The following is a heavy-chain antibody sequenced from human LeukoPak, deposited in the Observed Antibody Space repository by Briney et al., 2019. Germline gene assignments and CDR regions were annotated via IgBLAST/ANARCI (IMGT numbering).Heavy chain of an antibody. CDR3: ALNRGSGWYFHY. Sequence: EGSLRLSCAASGFTFSSYAMHWVRQAPGKGLEWVAVISYDGSNKYGDSVKGRFTISRDNSKNTLYLQMNSLRAEDTAVYYCALNRGSGWYFHYWGQGTLVTVSS. D-gene: IGHD6-19*01. J-gene: IGHJ4*02. V-gene: IGHV3-30*04. CDR1: GFTFSSYA. CDR2: ISYDGSNK.